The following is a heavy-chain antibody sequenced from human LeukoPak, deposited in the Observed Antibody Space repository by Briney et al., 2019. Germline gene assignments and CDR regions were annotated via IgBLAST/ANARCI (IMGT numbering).Heavy chain of an antibody. D-gene: IGHD3-22*01. CDR1: GFTFSSYG. Sequence: GRSLRLSCAASGFTFSSYGMHWVRQAPGKGLEWVAVISYDGSNKFYADSVKGRFTISRDNSKNTLYLQMNSLRAEDTAVYYCARGDNSAFDIWGQGTMVTVSS. CDR3: ARGDNSAFDI. CDR2: ISYDGSNK. V-gene: IGHV3-30*03. J-gene: IGHJ3*02.